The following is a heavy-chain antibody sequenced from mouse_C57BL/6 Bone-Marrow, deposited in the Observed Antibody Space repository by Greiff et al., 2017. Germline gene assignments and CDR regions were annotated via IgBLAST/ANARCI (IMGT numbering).Heavy chain of an antibody. D-gene: IGHD1-1*01. V-gene: IGHV1-81*01. CDR1: GYTFTSYG. Sequence: QVQLQQSGAELARPGASVKLSCKASGYTFTSYGISWVKQRTGQGLEWIGEIYPRSGNTYYNEKFKGKATLTADKSSSTAYMELRSLTSADSAVYFCARVPPLWPCDFWGQGTTLTVSA. CDR3: ARVPPLWPCDF. CDR2: IYPRSGNT. J-gene: IGHJ2*01.